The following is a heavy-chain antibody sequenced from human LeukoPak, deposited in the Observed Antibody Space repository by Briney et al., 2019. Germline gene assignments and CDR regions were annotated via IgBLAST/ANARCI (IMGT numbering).Heavy chain of an antibody. V-gene: IGHV3-21*05. D-gene: IGHD3-10*01. CDR1: GFTFSFYN. CDR3: AKDGALLWFGELNY. CDR2: ISGRGDYT. Sequence: PGGSLRLSCAASGFTFSFYNMNWVRQAPGKGLEWVSYISGRGDYTLYADSVKGRFTISRDNAKNSVYLQMNSLRAEDTAVYYCAKDGALLWFGELNYWGQGTLVTVSS. J-gene: IGHJ4*02.